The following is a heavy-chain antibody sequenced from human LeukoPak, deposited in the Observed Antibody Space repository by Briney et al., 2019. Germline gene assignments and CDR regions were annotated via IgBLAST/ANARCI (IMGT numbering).Heavy chain of an antibody. CDR1: GFTLSTYW. V-gene: IGHV3-7*01. Sequence: PGGSLRLSCAASGFTLSTYWMSWIRQAPGKGLEWVANIKQDGSEKYYVDSVKGRFTISRDNAKNSLYLQMNSLRAEDTAVYYCARDGGAAGTSYDYWGQGTLVTVSS. CDR3: ARDGGAAGTSYDY. J-gene: IGHJ4*02. CDR2: IKQDGSEK. D-gene: IGHD6-13*01.